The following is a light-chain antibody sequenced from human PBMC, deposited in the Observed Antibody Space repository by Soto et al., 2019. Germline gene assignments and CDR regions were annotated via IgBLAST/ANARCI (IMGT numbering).Light chain of an antibody. J-gene: IGKJ5*01. CDR3: QQYGTSPIT. V-gene: IGKV3-20*01. CDR1: QSVISR. Sequence: ETVLTQSPGTLSLSPGERATLSCRASQSVISRLAWYQQKPGQAPRLLISGASTRATGIPDRFSGSGSGTDFTLTISGLEPEDFALYYCQQYGTSPITFGQGTRLEIK. CDR2: GAS.